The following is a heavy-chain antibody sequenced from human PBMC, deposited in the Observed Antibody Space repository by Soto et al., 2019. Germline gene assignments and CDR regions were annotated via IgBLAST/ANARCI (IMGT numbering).Heavy chain of an antibody. D-gene: IGHD3-22*01. CDR3: GREEMYYYDSSGLDY. Sequence: SETLSLTCAVYGGSFSGYYWSWIRQPPGKGLEWIGEINHSGSTNYNPSLKSRVTISVDTSKNQFSLKLSSVTAADTAVYYCGREEMYYYDSSGLDYGGQGTLVTASP. CDR1: GGSFSGYY. J-gene: IGHJ4*02. V-gene: IGHV4-34*01. CDR2: INHSGST.